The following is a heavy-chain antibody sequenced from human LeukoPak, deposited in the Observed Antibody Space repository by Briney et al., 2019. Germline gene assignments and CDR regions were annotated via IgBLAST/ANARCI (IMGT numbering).Heavy chain of an antibody. CDR3: GIKQGARYNWFDP. CDR2: INHSGST. D-gene: IGHD4/OR15-4a*01. V-gene: IGHV4-34*01. CDR1: GGSFRGYY. J-gene: IGHJ5*02. Sequence: SETLSLTCAVYGGSFRGYYWSWVRQPPGKGLEWIGEINHSGSTNYNPSLKSRVTISVDTSKNQFSLKLSSVTAADTAVYYCGIKQGARYNWFDPWGQGTLVTVSS.